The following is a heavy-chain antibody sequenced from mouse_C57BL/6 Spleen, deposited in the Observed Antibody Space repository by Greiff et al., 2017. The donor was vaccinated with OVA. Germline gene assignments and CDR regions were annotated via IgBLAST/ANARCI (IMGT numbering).Heavy chain of an antibody. D-gene: IGHD3-2*02. J-gene: IGHJ4*01. CDR3: TRLDSSGYVDYAMDY. CDR2: IDPETGGT. V-gene: IGHV1-15*01. Sequence: ESGAELVRPGASVTLSCKASGYTFTDYEMHWVKQTPVHGLEWIGAIDPETGGTAYNQKFKGKAILTADKSSSTAYMELRSLTSEDSAVYYCTRLDSSGYVDYAMDYWGQGTSVTVSS. CDR1: GYTFTDYE.